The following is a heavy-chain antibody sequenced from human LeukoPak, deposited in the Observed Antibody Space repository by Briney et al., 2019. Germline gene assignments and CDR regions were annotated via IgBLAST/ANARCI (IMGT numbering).Heavy chain of an antibody. CDR3: AKDKTIFGVAKNPNFDC. D-gene: IGHD3-3*01. CDR2: ISGSGGST. V-gene: IGHV3-23*01. CDR1: GFTFSSYA. Sequence: GGSLRLSCAASGFTFSSYAMSWVRQAPGKGLEWVSAISGSGGSTYYADSVKGRFTISRDNSKNTMYLQMNSLRLEDTAVYYCAKDKTIFGVAKNPNFDCWGQGTLVTVSS. J-gene: IGHJ4*02.